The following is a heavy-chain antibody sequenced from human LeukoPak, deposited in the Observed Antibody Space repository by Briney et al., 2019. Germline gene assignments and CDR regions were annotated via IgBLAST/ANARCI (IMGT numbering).Heavy chain of an antibody. Sequence: GGSLRLSCAASGFTFSSYWMSWVRQAPGRGRDGVANIKQDGSEKYHVDSVKGRFTISRDNAKNSLYLQMNSLRAEDTAVYYCARGTTALMDVWGKGTTVTVSS. V-gene: IGHV3-7*01. D-gene: IGHD2-21*02. J-gene: IGHJ6*03. CDR2: IKQDGSEK. CDR1: GFTFSSYW. CDR3: ARGTTALMDV.